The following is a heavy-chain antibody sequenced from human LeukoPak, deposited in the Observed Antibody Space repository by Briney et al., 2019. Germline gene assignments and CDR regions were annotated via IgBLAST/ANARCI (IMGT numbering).Heavy chain of an antibody. CDR2: IYYSGST. CDR3: AKDPGGGGWLQLFYFDY. CDR1: GGSISSSSYC. Sequence: PSETLSLTCTVSGGSISSSSYCWGWLRQPPGKGLEWIGSIYYSGSTYYNRSVKSRFTISVDTSKNQFSLKLSSVTAAGVAVYYCAKDPGGGGWLQLFYFDYWGQGTLVTVSS. D-gene: IGHD5-24*01. V-gene: IGHV4-39*07. J-gene: IGHJ4*02.